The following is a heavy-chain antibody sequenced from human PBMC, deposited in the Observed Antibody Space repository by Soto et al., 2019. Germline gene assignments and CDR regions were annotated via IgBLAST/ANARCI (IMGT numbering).Heavy chain of an antibody. J-gene: IGHJ4*02. D-gene: IGHD6-6*01. CDR2: IYTSGST. V-gene: IGHV4-4*07. CDR3: ARDRRSSRRGFDY. CDR1: GGSISSYY. Sequence: SETLSLTCTVSGGSISSYYCSWIRQPAGKGLEWIGRIYTSGSTNYNPSLKSRVTMSVDTSKNQCSLKLSSVTAADTAVYYCARDRRSSRRGFDYCGQGTLVTV.